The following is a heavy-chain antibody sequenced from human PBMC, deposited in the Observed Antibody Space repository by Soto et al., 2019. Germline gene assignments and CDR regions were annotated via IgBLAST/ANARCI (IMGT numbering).Heavy chain of an antibody. CDR3: ARAAVKLGATLFDS. CDR2: INHSGFT. D-gene: IGHD1-26*01. V-gene: IGHV4-34*01. J-gene: IGHJ4*02. Sequence: SETLSLTCAVSGGSLRRHYCSWIRQSPEKGLEWIGEINHSGFTNYNPTLKSRVTISRDASKNQFSLRLRSMTAADSAVYFCARAAVKLGATLFDSWGQGTLVTVSS. CDR1: GGSLRRHY.